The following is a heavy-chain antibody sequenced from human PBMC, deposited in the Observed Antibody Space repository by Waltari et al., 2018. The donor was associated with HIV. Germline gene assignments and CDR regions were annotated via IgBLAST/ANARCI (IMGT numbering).Heavy chain of an antibody. CDR2: ISGSGGST. D-gene: IGHD6-19*01. J-gene: IGHJ4*01. Sequence: EVQLLESGGGLAQPGGSLRLSCAASGFTFRSYAMSWVRQAPGKGLDSVSAISGSGGSTYYADSAKGRFTISRENSKNTLYLQMNSLRAEDTAVYYCAKESRYISGKREIYWGHGTLVTVSS. CDR1: GFTFRSYA. CDR3: AKESRYISGKREIY. V-gene: IGHV3-23*01.